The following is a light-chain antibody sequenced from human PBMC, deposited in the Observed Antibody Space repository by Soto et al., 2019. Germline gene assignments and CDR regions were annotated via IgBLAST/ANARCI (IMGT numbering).Light chain of an antibody. J-gene: IGKJ4*01. Sequence: EIVLKQSPATLSLSPGERATLSCRASQSVSSNYSAWYQQKPGQATRLLIYGASSRATGTPDRFSGSGSGTDFTLTISRLEPEEFAVYYCKKYGSSPLTFGGGTKVAIK. CDR3: KKYGSSPLT. CDR2: GAS. V-gene: IGKV3-20*01. CDR1: QSVSSNY.